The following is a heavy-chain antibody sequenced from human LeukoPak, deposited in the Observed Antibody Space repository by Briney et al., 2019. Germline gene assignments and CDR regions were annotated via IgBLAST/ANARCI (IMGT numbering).Heavy chain of an antibody. J-gene: IGHJ4*02. CDR1: GLSRSTSGEG. CDR2: NKWDEEK. D-gene: IGHD3-10*01. V-gene: IGHV2-5*02. Sequence: SGPTLVNPTPALTLTCTFSGLSRSTSGEGVGWIRQPPEKAVEWLAVNKWDEEKSDNPSLKSMLTITKDTSKNQVVLTMTNMDPVDTATYYCAHSGVDYYGSGSYLDYWGQGTLVTVSS. CDR3: AHSGVDYYGSGSYLDY.